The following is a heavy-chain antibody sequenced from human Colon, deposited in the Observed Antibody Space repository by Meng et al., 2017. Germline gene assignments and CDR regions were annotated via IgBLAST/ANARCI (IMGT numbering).Heavy chain of an antibody. Sequence: GESLKISCKGSGYSFTNYWIGWVRQMPGKGLEWMGIIYPGDSETTYSPSFQGQVTISADKSISTVYLQWSSLKASDTAMYYCARHSGSYYANDGFQIWGQGTMVTVSS. V-gene: IGHV5-51*01. D-gene: IGHD3-10*01. CDR3: ARHSGSYYANDGFQI. CDR2: IYPGDSET. CDR1: GYSFTNYW. J-gene: IGHJ3*02.